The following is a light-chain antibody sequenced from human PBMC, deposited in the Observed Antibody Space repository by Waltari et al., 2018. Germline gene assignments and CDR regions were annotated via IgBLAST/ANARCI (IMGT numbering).Light chain of an antibody. CDR3: LSYTSSITFV. CDR2: EVT. CDR1: SNDVGTLTP. J-gene: IGLJ2*01. Sequence: QPALTQPASVSRPPGQSITISSPGTSNDVGTLTPACWSQQHPGNAPKLIISEVTGRPSGVSDRFSGSKSGNTASLTISGLQAEDEADYYCLSYTSSITFVFGGGTKLSVL. V-gene: IGLV2-23*02.